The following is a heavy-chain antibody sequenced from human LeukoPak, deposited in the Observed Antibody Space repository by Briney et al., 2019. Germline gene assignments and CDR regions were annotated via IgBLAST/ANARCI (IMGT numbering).Heavy chain of an antibody. Sequence: SETLSLTCTVSGGSISSHYWSWIRQPPGKGLEGIGYIYYSGSTNYNPSLKSRVTISVDTSKNQFSLKLSSATAADTAVYYCARVGGLEDYFDYWGQGTLVTVSS. J-gene: IGHJ4*02. CDR2: IYYSGST. CDR3: ARVGGLEDYFDY. V-gene: IGHV4-59*11. D-gene: IGHD2-15*01. CDR1: GGSISSHY.